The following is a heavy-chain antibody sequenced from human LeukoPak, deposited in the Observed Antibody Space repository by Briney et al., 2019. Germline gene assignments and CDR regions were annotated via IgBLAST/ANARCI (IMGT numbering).Heavy chain of an antibody. D-gene: IGHD3-10*01. J-gene: IGHJ5*02. CDR2: IYYSGST. CDR3: ARGNAGLFDP. Sequence: SETLSLTCTVSGGSISSGDYYWSWIRQPPGKGLEWIGYIYYSGSTYYNPSLKSRITISVDTSKNQFSLKLSSVTAADTAVYYCARGNAGLFDPWGQGTLVTVSS. V-gene: IGHV4-30-4*08. CDR1: GGSISSGDYY.